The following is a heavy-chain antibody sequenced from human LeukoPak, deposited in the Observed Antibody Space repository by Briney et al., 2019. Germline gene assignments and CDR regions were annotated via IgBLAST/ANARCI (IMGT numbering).Heavy chain of an antibody. CDR2: IKQDGSEK. Sequence: GGSLRLSCAASGFTFSSYWMHWVRQPPGKGLVWVAKIKQDGSEKYYVDSVKGRFTISRDNAKNSLYLHMNSLRAEDTAVYYCARDPMGYCGGDCSHFDYWGQGTRVTVSS. V-gene: IGHV3-7*01. J-gene: IGHJ4*02. D-gene: IGHD2-21*02. CDR3: ARDPMGYCGGDCSHFDY. CDR1: GFTFSSYW.